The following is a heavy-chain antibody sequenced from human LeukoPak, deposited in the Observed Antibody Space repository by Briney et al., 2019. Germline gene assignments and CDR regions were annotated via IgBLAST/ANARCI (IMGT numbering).Heavy chain of an antibody. CDR3: ARDGGDGDGDAFDI. CDR1: GFTVSSNY. V-gene: IGHV3-53*01. CDR2: IYSGGST. D-gene: IGHD3-16*01. J-gene: IGHJ3*02. Sequence: GGSLRLSCAASGFTVSSNYMSWVRQAPGKGLGWVSVIYSGGSTYYADSVKGRFTISRDNSKNTLYLQMNSLRAEDTAVYYCARDGGDGDGDAFDIWGQGTMVTVSS.